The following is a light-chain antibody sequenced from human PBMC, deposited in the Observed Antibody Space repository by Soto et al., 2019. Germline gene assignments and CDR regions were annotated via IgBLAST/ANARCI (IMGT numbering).Light chain of an antibody. CDR3: QQYNNWPRT. J-gene: IGKJ1*01. CDR2: GAS. CDR1: QSVSSN. Sequence: EVVLTQSPDTLSSPPGERATLSCRASQSVSSNLAWYQQKPGQAPRLLIYGASTRATGIPARFSGSGSGTEFTLTISSLQSEDFAVYYCQQYNNWPRTCGQGTKVDI. V-gene: IGKV3-15*01.